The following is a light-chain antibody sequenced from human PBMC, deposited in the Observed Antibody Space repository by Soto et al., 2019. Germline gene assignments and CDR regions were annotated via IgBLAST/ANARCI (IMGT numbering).Light chain of an antibody. CDR3: QQYGGSTRT. V-gene: IGKV3-20*01. CDR1: QSVSSN. J-gene: IGKJ1*01. Sequence: VMTQSPATLSVSPGERASLSCRASQSVSSNLAWYQQKPGRAPRLLIHGASSRATGVPDRFTGSGSGTEFTLTISRLEPEDFAVYYCQQYGGSTRTFGQGTKVDIK. CDR2: GAS.